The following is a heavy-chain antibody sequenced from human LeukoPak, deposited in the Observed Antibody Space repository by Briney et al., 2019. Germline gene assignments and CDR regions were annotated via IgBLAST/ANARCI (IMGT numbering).Heavy chain of an antibody. CDR2: INPNSGGT. D-gene: IGHD6-13*01. CDR1: GYTFTGYY. J-gene: IGHJ4*02. Sequence: GASVKVSCKASGYTFTGYYMHWVRQAPGQGLEWMGRINPNSGGTNYAQKFQGRVTMTRDTSISTAYMELSRLRSDDTAVYYCARDAGSSSRRYYFDYWGQGTLVTVSS. CDR3: ARDAGSSSRRYYFDY. V-gene: IGHV1-2*06.